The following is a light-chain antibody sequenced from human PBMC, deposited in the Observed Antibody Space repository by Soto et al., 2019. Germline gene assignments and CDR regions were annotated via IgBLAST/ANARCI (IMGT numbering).Light chain of an antibody. V-gene: IGKV3-11*01. Sequence: EIVLTQSPATLSLSPGERATLSCRASQSVSSYLAWYQQKPGQAPRLLIYDASARATGIPARFSGSGSGPDFTLTISSLEPEDFAVYYCQQRSNWPPEITFGQGTRLEIK. J-gene: IGKJ5*01. CDR1: QSVSSY. CDR2: DAS. CDR3: QQRSNWPPEIT.